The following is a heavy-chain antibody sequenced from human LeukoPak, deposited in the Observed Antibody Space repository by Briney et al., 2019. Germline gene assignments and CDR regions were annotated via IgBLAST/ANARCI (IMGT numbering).Heavy chain of an antibody. D-gene: IGHD7-27*01. V-gene: IGHV4-59*01. Sequence: SETLSLTCTVSGGSISSVYWSWIRQPPGKGQGWIAYIYYSGTTSYNPSLKSRVTISVDTSKNQFSLKLTSVTAADTAVTDGATFRLAGACVDHWGQGTLVIVSS. J-gene: IGHJ5*02. CDR3: ATFRLAGACVDH. CDR1: GGSISSVY. CDR2: IYYSGTT.